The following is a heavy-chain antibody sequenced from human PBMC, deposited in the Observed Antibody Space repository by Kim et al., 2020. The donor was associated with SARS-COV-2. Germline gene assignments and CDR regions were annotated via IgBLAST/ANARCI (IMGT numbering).Heavy chain of an antibody. V-gene: IGHV1-2*02. D-gene: IGHD3-10*01. CDR1: GYTFTGYY. J-gene: IGHJ6*02. Sequence: ASVKVFCKASGYTFTGYYMHWVRQAPGQGLEWMGWINPNSGGTNYAQKFQGRVTMTRDTSISTAYMELSRLRSDDTAVYYCARERSNVLLWFGELWVSQCGMDVWGQGTTVTVSS. CDR3: ARERSNVLLWFGELWVSQCGMDV. CDR2: INPNSGGT.